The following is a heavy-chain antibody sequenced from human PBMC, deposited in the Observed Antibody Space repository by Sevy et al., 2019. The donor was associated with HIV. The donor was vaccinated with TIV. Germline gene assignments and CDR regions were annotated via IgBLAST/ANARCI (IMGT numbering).Heavy chain of an antibody. CDR2: ISSSSCYI. Sequence: GGSLRLSCAASGFTFSSYSMNWVRQAPGKGLEWVSSISSSSCYIYYADSVKGRFTISRDNAKNSLYLQMNSLRAEDTAVYYCARDLWEVAADGFLWGQGTLVTVSS. CDR1: GFTFSSYS. V-gene: IGHV3-21*01. D-gene: IGHD6-13*01. J-gene: IGHJ4*02. CDR3: ARDLWEVAADGFL.